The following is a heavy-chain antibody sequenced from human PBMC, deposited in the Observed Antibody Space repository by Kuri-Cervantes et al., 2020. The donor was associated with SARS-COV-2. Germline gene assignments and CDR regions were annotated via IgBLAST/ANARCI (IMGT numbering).Heavy chain of an antibody. J-gene: IGHJ5*02. Sequence: SQTLSLTCAVSGGSFSGYYWSWIRQPPGKGLEWIGEINHSGSTNYNPSLKSRVTISVDTSKNQFSLKLSSVTAADTAVYYCARSDILTGYYNWFDPWGQGNRV. CDR2: INHSGST. D-gene: IGHD3-9*01. CDR3: ARSDILTGYYNWFDP. V-gene: IGHV4-34*01. CDR1: GGSFSGYY.